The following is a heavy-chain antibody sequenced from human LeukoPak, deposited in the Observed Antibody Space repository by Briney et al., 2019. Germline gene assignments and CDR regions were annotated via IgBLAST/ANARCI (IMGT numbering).Heavy chain of an antibody. Sequence: PGGSLRLSCAASGFTFSSYGMHWVRQAPGKGLEWVAFIRYDGSNKYYADSVKGRFTISRDNSKNTLYLQMNSLRAEDTAVYYYAKGLSGVAVAEPGDYWGQGTLVTVSS. CDR3: AKGLSGVAVAEPGDY. J-gene: IGHJ4*02. CDR2: IRYDGSNK. CDR1: GFTFSSYG. D-gene: IGHD6-19*01. V-gene: IGHV3-30*02.